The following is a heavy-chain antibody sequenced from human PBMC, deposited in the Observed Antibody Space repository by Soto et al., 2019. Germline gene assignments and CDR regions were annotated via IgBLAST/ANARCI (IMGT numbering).Heavy chain of an antibody. CDR1: GYTFTNYG. J-gene: IGHJ6*02. CDR3: ARDRIFGMVVDYHYHGMDV. D-gene: IGHD3-3*01. CDR2: ISGDNENS. Sequence: ASVKVSCKTSGYTFTNYGITWVRQAPGQGLEWMGWISGDNENSHFAQKFQDRVTMTTDTSTGTAYLEVRSLTSDDTAVYFCARDRIFGMVVDYHYHGMDVWGQGTTVTV. V-gene: IGHV1-18*01.